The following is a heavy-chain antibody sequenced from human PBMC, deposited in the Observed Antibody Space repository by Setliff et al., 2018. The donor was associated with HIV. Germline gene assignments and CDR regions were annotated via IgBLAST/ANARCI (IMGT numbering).Heavy chain of an antibody. CDR3: ARQHYYDSSGRNLMDV. CDR1: GGSISNYY. V-gene: IGHV4-59*08. Sequence: SETLSLTCTVSGGSISNYYWSWIRQPPGKGLEWIGYIYYSGSTTYNPSLESRVTISIDTSKNQFSLKLSSVTAADTAVYCCARQHYYDSSGRNLMDVWGKGTTVTVSS. J-gene: IGHJ6*03. CDR2: IYYSGST. D-gene: IGHD3-22*01.